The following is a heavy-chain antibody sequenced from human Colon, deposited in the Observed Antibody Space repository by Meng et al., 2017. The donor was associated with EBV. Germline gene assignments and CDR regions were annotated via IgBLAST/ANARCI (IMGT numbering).Heavy chain of an antibody. CDR2: IGHSGFT. CDR1: GGSFSGYY. V-gene: IGHV4-34*01. Sequence: QVQLQQWGAGLLKPSETLSLTCAVYGGSFSGYYWSGIRQPPGKGLEWIGSIGHSGFTYYTPSLKSRVAVSLDTSKSQFSLMLTSVTAADTAVYYCVRSSAWVRTGFDPWGQGTLVTVAS. D-gene: IGHD6-19*01. CDR3: VRSSAWVRTGFDP. J-gene: IGHJ5*02.